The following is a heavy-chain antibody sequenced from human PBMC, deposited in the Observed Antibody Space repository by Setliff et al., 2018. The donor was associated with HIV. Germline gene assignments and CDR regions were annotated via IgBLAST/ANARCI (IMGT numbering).Heavy chain of an antibody. CDR2: ISSSSSYI. J-gene: IGHJ4*02. CDR1: GFTFSNYV. CDR3: ASDQQWLAQGWGGPHY. Sequence: GGSLRLSCAGSGFTFSNYVMNWVRLAPGKGLEWVSCISSSSSYIYYGDSVKGRFTISRDNAKNSLYLQMNSLRAEDSAVYYCASDQQWLAQGWGGPHYWGQGTLVTVSS. V-gene: IGHV3-21*01. D-gene: IGHD6-19*01.